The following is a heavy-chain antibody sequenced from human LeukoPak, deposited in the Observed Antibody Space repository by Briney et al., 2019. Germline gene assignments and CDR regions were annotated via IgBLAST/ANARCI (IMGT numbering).Heavy chain of an antibody. CDR1: GFTFSNAW. Sequence: GGSLRLSCAASGFTFSNAWMSWVRQAPGKGLEWVSSISSSSSYIYYADSVKGRFTISRDNAKNSLYLQMNSLRAEDTAVYYCARDSSGWLRELDYWGQGTLVTVSS. CDR2: ISSSSSYI. V-gene: IGHV3-21*01. CDR3: ARDSSGWLRELDY. J-gene: IGHJ4*02. D-gene: IGHD6-19*01.